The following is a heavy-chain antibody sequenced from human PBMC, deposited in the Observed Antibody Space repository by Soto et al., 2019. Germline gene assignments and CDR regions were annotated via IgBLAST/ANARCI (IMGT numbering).Heavy chain of an antibody. V-gene: IGHV4-59*12. CDR3: GRGRDRGGYSNLIFDY. D-gene: IGHD3-22*01. CDR2: IYYSGST. CDR1: GGSISSYY. Sequence: PSETLSLTCTVSGGSISSYYWSWIRQPPGKGLEWIGYIYYSGSTNYNPSLKSRVTISVDRSKNQFSLKLSSVTAADTAVYYFGRGRDRGGYSNLIFDYGGQGALVNVSS. J-gene: IGHJ4*02.